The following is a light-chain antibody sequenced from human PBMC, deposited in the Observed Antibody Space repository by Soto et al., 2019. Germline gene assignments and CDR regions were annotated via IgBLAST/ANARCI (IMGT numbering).Light chain of an antibody. V-gene: IGKV1-5*03. CDR3: QQYESFPRT. CDR1: QSINNC. CDR2: KAS. Sequence: DIQMTQSPSTLSASVGDRVTITCRASQSINNCLAWYQQKPGKAPTLFIFKASTLESGVSSRVSGSGSGTEFTLSISSLQPYDFATYFCQQYESFPRTFGHGTKVEIK. J-gene: IGKJ1*01.